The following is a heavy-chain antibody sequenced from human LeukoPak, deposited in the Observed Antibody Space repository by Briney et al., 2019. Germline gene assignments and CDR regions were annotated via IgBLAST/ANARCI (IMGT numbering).Heavy chain of an antibody. CDR3: ARDYDYGDYPGY. CDR2: INWNGGRT. CDR1: GFMFYDYG. J-gene: IGHJ4*02. D-gene: IGHD4-17*01. V-gene: IGHV3-20*04. Sequence: PRGSLRLSRAASGFMFYDYGMSSGRQAPGKGLGWVSGINWNGGRTGYADSVKGRFTISRDNAKNSLYLQMNSLRAEDTALYYCARDYDYGDYPGYWGQGTLVTVSS.